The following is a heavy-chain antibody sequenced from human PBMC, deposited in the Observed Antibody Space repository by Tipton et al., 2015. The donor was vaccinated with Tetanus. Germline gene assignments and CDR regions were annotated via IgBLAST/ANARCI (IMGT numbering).Heavy chain of an antibody. CDR2: IYSTGAT. CDR3: ARHFHENSVYYELDIDY. J-gene: IGHJ4*02. CDR1: GDSVRSGDYQ. D-gene: IGHD3-22*01. V-gene: IGHV4-61*08. Sequence: TLSLTCTVSGDSVRSGDYQWNWIRQSPGKGLESIGYIYSTGATKYNPSLESRVRISIDTSKNQFSLKLSSVTAADTAVYYCARHFHENSVYYELDIDYWGQGTLVTVSS.